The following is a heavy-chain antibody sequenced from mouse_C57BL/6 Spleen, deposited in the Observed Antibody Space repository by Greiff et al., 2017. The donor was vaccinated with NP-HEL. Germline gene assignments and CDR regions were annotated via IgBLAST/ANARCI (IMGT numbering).Heavy chain of an antibody. CDR3: ARDYGSSYSY. CDR2: IYPSDSET. D-gene: IGHD1-1*01. CDR1: GYTFTSYW. Sequence: QVQLQQPGAELVRPGSSVKLSCKASGYTFTSYWMDWVKQRPGQGLEWIGNIYPSDSETNYNQKFKDKATLTVDKSSSTAYMQLSSLTSEDSAVYYCARDYGSSYSYWGQGTTLTVSS. V-gene: IGHV1-61*01. J-gene: IGHJ2*01.